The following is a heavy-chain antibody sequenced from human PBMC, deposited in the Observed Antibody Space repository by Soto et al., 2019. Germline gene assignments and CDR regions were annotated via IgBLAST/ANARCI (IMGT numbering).Heavy chain of an antibody. J-gene: IGHJ1*01. CDR3: ARVAYCSGGSCYPQTGYFQH. CDR1: GYTFTSYG. CDR2: ISAYNGNT. Sequence: QVPLVQSGAEVKKPGASVKVSCKASGYTFTSYGISWVRQAPGQGLEWMGWISAYNGNTNYAQKLQGRVTMTTDTSTSTAYMELRSLRSDDTAVYYCARVAYCSGGSCYPQTGYFQHWGQGTLVTVSS. V-gene: IGHV1-18*01. D-gene: IGHD2-15*01.